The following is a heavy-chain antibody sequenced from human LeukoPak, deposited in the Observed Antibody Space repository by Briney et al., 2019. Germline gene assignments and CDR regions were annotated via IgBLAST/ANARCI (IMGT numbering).Heavy chain of an antibody. D-gene: IGHD3-22*01. CDR2: IKSKTDGGTT. J-gene: IGHJ4*02. Sequence: GGSLRLSCAASGFTFSNAWMSWVRQAPGKGLEWVGRIKSKTDGGTTDYAAPVKGRFTISRDDSKNTLYLQMNSLKTEDTAMYYCTTDPFYDSSGYVDCWGQGTLVTVSS. CDR1: GFTFSNAW. V-gene: IGHV3-15*01. CDR3: TTDPFYDSSGYVDC.